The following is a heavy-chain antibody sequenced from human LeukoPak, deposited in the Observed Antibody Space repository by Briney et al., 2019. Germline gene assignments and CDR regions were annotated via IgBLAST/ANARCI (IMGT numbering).Heavy chain of an antibody. CDR3: ARGPYSSGWYRVSEYFDY. J-gene: IGHJ4*02. CDR2: INPNSGGT. Sequence: GASVKVSCKASGYTFTGYYMHWVRQAPGQGLEWMGWINPNSGGTNYAQKLQGRVTMTTDTSTSTAYMELRSLRSDDTAVYYCARGPYSSGWYRVSEYFDYWGQGTLVTVSS. V-gene: IGHV1-2*02. D-gene: IGHD6-19*01. CDR1: GYTFTGYY.